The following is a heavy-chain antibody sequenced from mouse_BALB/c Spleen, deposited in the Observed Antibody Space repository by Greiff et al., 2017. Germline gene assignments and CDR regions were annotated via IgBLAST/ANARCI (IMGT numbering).Heavy chain of an antibody. Sequence: VQLKQSGPELVKPGASVKISCKASGYTFTDYNMHWVKQSHGKSLEWIGYIYPYNGGTGYNQKFKSKATLTVDNSSSTAYMELRSLTSEDSAVYYCAPMITTGGFAYWGQGTLVTVSA. CDR2: IYPYNGGT. V-gene: IGHV1S29*02. D-gene: IGHD2-4*01. J-gene: IGHJ3*01. CDR3: APMITTGGFAY. CDR1: GYTFTDYN.